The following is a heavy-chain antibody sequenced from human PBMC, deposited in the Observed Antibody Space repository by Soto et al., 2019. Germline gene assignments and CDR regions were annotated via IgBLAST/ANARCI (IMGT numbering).Heavy chain of an antibody. CDR3: AREYGNYGPDY. CDR2: ISGYNGNT. D-gene: IGHD4-17*01. Sequence: QVQLVQSGAEVKKPGASVKVSCKASGYTFTTYGIDWVRQAPGQGLEWMGWISGYNGNTNYAQELQGRVTMTSDTSTNTAYMELRSLRSDDTAVYYCAREYGNYGPDYWGQGTLVTVSS. V-gene: IGHV1-18*01. J-gene: IGHJ4*02. CDR1: GYTFTTYG.